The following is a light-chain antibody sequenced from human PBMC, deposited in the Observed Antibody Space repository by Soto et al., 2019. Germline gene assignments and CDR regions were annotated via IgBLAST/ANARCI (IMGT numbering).Light chain of an antibody. Sequence: DIPMTQSPSSLSASVGDRVTITCQASQDISNYLNWYQQKPGEAPKLLISDGSNLETGVPSRFSGSGSGTHFTFTISSLLPEDFATYHCQQYEKVGLTFGGGTKVEIK. CDR2: DGS. CDR3: QQYEKVGLT. V-gene: IGKV1-33*01. J-gene: IGKJ4*01. CDR1: QDISNY.